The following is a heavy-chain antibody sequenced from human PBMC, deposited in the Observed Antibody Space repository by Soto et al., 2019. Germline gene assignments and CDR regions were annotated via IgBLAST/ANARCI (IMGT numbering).Heavy chain of an antibody. CDR1: GGSISSSSYY. J-gene: IGHJ5*02. D-gene: IGHD3-3*01. Sequence: LSLTCTVSGGSISSSSYYWGWIRQPPGKGLEWIGSIYYSGSTYYNPSLKSRVTIPVDTSKNQFSLKLSSVTAADTAVYYCATIYDFWSGYYPIRGYNWFDPWGQGTLVTVSS. CDR2: IYYSGST. V-gene: IGHV4-39*01. CDR3: ATIYDFWSGYYPIRGYNWFDP.